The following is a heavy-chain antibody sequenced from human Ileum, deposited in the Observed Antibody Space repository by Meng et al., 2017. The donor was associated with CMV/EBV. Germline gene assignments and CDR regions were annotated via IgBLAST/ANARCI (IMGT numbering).Heavy chain of an antibody. D-gene: IGHD5-24*01. Sequence: GRLVGSWGGLVNRGCACGLSCDAVVFMFGEYKMNWIRQAPGKGLEYVSYISATGGSTNYADSVKGRFTISRDNAKNSLYLQMNNLRAEDTAVYYCARGLGGYNTAWYASDYWGQGTLVTVSS. J-gene: IGHJ4*02. CDR2: ISATGGST. CDR1: VFMFGEYK. CDR3: ARGLGGYNTAWYASDY. V-gene: IGHV3-11*05.